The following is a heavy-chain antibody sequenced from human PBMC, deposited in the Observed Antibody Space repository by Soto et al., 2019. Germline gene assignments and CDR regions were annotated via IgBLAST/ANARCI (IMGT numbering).Heavy chain of an antibody. CDR1: GFTFSSYA. D-gene: IGHD3-3*01. Sequence: EVQLLESGGTLVQPGGSLRLFCAASGFTFSSYAILWVRQAPGQGLEWVSTISGNGGNTFYADSVKGRFTVSRDNSKSTVSLQMNGLRAEDTALYYCAKAAASFGDKYYYMEVWAKGPPSPSP. CDR2: ISGNGGNT. CDR3: AKAAASFGDKYYYMEV. V-gene: IGHV3-23*01. J-gene: IGHJ6*03.